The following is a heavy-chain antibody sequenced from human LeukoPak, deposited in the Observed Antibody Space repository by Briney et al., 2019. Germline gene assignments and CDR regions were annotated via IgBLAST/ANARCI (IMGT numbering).Heavy chain of an antibody. D-gene: IGHD3-22*01. CDR1: GGSFSGYY. Sequence: SETLSLTCAVYGGSFSGYYWSWIRQPPGKGLEWIGEINHSGSTNYNPSLKSRVTISVDTSKNQFSLKLSSVTAADTAVYYCARGPYYYDSSGPGAFDIWGQGTMATVSS. V-gene: IGHV4-34*01. CDR2: INHSGST. CDR3: ARGPYYYDSSGPGAFDI. J-gene: IGHJ3*02.